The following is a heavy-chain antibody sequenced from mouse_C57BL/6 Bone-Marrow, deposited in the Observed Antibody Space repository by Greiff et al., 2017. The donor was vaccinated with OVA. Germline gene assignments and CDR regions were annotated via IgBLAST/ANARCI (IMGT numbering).Heavy chain of an antibody. CDR2: ISNGGGST. Sequence: EVMLVESGGDLVKPGGSLKLSCAASGFTFSSYGMSWVRQTPEKRLEWVAYISNGGGSTYYPDTVKGRVTISRDNAKNTLYLQMSRLKSEDTAMYYCARQWAGSFAYWGQGTLVTVSA. D-gene: IGHD3-3*01. J-gene: IGHJ3*01. V-gene: IGHV5-12*01. CDR3: ARQWAGSFAY. CDR1: GFTFSSYG.